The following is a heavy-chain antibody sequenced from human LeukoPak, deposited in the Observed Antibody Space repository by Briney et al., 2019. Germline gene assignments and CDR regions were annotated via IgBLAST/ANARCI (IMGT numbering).Heavy chain of an antibody. D-gene: IGHD4-17*01. Sequence: SETLSLTCTVSGCSISNYYGTWIRQPPGKGLEWIGYIYYSGSTNYNPSLKSRVTISVDTSKNQFSLKLSSVTAADTAVYYCASTVRGDNYGDYFAFDIWGQGTMVTVSS. CDR1: GCSISNYY. CDR3: ASTVRGDNYGDYFAFDI. J-gene: IGHJ3*02. V-gene: IGHV4-59*08. CDR2: IYYSGST.